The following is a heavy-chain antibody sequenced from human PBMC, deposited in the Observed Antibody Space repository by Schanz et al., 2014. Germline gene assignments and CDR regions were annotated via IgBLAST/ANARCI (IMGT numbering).Heavy chain of an antibody. D-gene: IGHD2-2*01. J-gene: IGHJ5*02. CDR2: INPSGGST. Sequence: QILLVQPGPEVKKPGASVTVSCKASGYDFHIYAYSWVRQAPGQGPEWMGIINPSGGSTNNAQKFQGRLTMTRDTSTSTVYMELSSLRSDDTAVYYCARDRRRYCSTASCLHDNWFDPWGQGTLVIVSS. CDR1: GYDFHIYA. CDR3: ARDRRRYCSTASCLHDNWFDP. V-gene: IGHV1-46*02.